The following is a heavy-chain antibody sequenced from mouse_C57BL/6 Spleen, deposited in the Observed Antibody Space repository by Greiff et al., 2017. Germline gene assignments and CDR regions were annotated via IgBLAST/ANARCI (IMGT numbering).Heavy chain of an antibody. CDR3: ARPTAQATWFAY. CDR1: GYTFTSYW. D-gene: IGHD3-2*02. Sequence: VQLQQPGAELVKPGASVKLSCKATGYTFTSYWMHWVKQRPGRGLEWIGRIDPNSGGTKYNEKFKCKATLTVDKPSSTAYMQLSSLTSEDSAVYFCARPTAQATWFAYWGQGTLVTVSA. J-gene: IGHJ3*01. V-gene: IGHV1-72*01. CDR2: IDPNSGGT.